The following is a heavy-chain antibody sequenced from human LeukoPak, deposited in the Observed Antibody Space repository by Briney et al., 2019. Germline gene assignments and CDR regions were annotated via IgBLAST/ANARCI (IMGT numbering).Heavy chain of an antibody. V-gene: IGHV3-23*01. CDR1: GFTFSSYE. CDR3: AKGGGITRPYFDY. Sequence: GGSLRLSCAASGFTFSSYEMNWVRQAPGKGLEWVSTIRMTGGSTYYADSVKGRFTISRDNSKNTLHLQMNSLRAEDTAVYYCAKGGGITRPYFDYWGQGTLVTVSS. J-gene: IGHJ4*02. D-gene: IGHD3-16*01. CDR2: IRMTGGST.